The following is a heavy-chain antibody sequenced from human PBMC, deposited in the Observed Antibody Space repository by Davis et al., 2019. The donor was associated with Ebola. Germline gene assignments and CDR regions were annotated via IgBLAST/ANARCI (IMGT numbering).Heavy chain of an antibody. Sequence: AASVKVSCKASGYTFTGYYMHWVRQAPGQGLEWMGWINPNSGGTNYAQKFQGWATMTRDTSISTAYMELSRLRSDDTAVYYCARVSGDYTTFDYWGQGTLVTVSS. D-gene: IGHD4-17*01. V-gene: IGHV1-2*04. CDR2: INPNSGGT. CDR1: GYTFTGYY. J-gene: IGHJ4*02. CDR3: ARVSGDYTTFDY.